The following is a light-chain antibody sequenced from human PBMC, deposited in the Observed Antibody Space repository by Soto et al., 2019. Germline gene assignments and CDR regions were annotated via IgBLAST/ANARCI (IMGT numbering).Light chain of an antibody. J-gene: IGKJ1*01. Sequence: DIQMTQSPSALSASVGDRVTITCRANQDISYYLAWYQQKHGKVPKLLIYAASTLQSGVPSRFSGSGSGTDFTLTISSLQPEDIATYYCQKYHSAPRTFGQGTKVEIK. V-gene: IGKV1-27*01. CDR1: QDISYY. CDR2: AAS. CDR3: QKYHSAPRT.